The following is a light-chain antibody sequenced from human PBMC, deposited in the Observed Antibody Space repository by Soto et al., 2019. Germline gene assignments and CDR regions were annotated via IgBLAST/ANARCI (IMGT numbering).Light chain of an antibody. V-gene: IGKV1-27*01. CDR3: QNYNNLAMT. CDR2: DAS. Sequence: DIQLTQSPPSLSASIGDRVTITCRASQDINKYLAWYQQKPGKVPNLLIYDASTLQSGVPSRFSGSGSGTDFTLTISSLQPEDVATYYGQNYNNLAMTFGPGTKVDVK. J-gene: IGKJ3*01. CDR1: QDINKY.